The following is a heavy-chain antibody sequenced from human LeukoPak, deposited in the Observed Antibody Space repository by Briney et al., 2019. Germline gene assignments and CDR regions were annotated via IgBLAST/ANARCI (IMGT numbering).Heavy chain of an antibody. J-gene: IGHJ4*02. CDR3: ARDSTTVVTRIPSGNFDY. V-gene: IGHV3-30-3*01. CDR1: GFTFSSYA. D-gene: IGHD4-23*01. Sequence: QAGRSLRLSCAASGFTFSSYAMHWVRQAPGKGLEWVAVISYDGSNKYYADSVKGRFTISRDNSKNTLYLQMNSLRAEDTAVYYCARDSTTVVTRIPSGNFDYWGQGTLVTVSS. CDR2: ISYDGSNK.